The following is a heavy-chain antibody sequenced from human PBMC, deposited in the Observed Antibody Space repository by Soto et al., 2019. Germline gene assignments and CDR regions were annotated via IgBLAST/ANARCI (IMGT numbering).Heavy chain of an antibody. CDR2: IDPSDSYT. V-gene: IGHV5-10-1*01. Sequence: GESLKISCKGSGYSFTGYWISWVRQMPGKGLEWMGRIDPSDSYTNYSPSFQGHVTISADKSISTAYLQWSSLKASDTAMYYCASFFYYDSSGYYPHAFDIWGQGTMVTVSS. D-gene: IGHD3-22*01. J-gene: IGHJ3*02. CDR3: ASFFYYDSSGYYPHAFDI. CDR1: GYSFTGYW.